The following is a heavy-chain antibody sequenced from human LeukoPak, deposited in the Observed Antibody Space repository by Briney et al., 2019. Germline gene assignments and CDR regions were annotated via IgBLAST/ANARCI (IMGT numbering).Heavy chain of an antibody. J-gene: IGHJ3*02. CDR2: INWSGAST. Sequence: GGSLRLSCAASGFTFDDFGMSWVRQAPGKGLEWVSGINWSGASTGYADSVKGRFTISRDNSKNTLYLQMNSLRAEDTAIYYCAKRGTGMYASDIWGQGTMVTVSS. D-gene: IGHD3-16*01. CDR3: AKRGTGMYASDI. V-gene: IGHV3-20*04. CDR1: GFTFDDFG.